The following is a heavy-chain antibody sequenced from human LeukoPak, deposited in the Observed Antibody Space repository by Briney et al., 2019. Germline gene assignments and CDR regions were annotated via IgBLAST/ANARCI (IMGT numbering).Heavy chain of an antibody. V-gene: IGHV4-59*01. D-gene: IGHD5-18*01. CDR2: IYYRGST. J-gene: IGHJ4*02. CDR1: GGSISSYY. Sequence: SETLSLTCTVSGGSISSYYWTWMRQPPGKGVEWIGYIYYRGSTNYNPSLKSRVTMSVDTSKNQFSLKLSSVTAADTAVYHCARVQSGYSYGPFDYWGQGTLVTVSS. CDR3: ARVQSGYSYGPFDY.